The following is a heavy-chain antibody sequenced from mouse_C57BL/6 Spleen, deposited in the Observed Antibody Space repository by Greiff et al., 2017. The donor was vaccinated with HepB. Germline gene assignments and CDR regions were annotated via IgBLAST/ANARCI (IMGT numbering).Heavy chain of an antibody. CDR3: AFNWDVRAIDY. CDR1: GYTFTSYW. D-gene: IGHD4-1*02. Sequence: QVQLQQPGAELVMPGASVKLSCKASGYTFTSYWMHWVKQRPGQGLEWIGEIDPSDSYTNYNQKIKGKSTLTVEKSSSNAYMQLSSLTSEDSAVYYCAFNWDVRAIDYWGQGTSVTVSS. J-gene: IGHJ4*01. V-gene: IGHV1-69*01. CDR2: IDPSDSYT.